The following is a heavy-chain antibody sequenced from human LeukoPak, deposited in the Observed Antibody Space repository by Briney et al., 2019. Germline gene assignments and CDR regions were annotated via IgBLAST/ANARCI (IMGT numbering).Heavy chain of an antibody. CDR2: IYSGGST. J-gene: IGHJ3*02. D-gene: IGHD1-26*01. CDR3: AKNSGMGGGAFDI. V-gene: IGHV3-23*03. Sequence: PGGSLRLSCAASGFTFSSYAMSWVRQAPGKGLEWVSVIYSGGSTYYADSVKGRFTISRDNSKNTLYLQMNSLRAEDTAVYYCAKNSGMGGGAFDIWGQGTMVTVSS. CDR1: GFTFSSYA.